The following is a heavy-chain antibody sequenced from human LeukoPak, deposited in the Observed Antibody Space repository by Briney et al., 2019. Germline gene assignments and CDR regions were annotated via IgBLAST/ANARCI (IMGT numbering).Heavy chain of an antibody. CDR1: GFTFSNYA. CDR2: ISYDGTDK. V-gene: IGHV3-30*04. CDR3: AREYGGYIDF. J-gene: IGHJ4*02. D-gene: IGHD4-23*01. Sequence: GGSLRLSCTASGFTFSNYAMHWVRQAPGKGLHWVAVISYDGTDKYYGDSVKGRFIISRDNSKNTLYVQMTSLRVEETAVYFCAREYGGYIDFWGQGTLVTVSS.